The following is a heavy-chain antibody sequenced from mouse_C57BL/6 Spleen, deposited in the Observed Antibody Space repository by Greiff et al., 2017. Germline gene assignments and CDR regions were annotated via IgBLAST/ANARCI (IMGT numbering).Heavy chain of an antibody. V-gene: IGHV1-69*01. Sequence: VQLQQPGAELVMPGASVKLSCKASGYTFTSYWMHWVKQRPGQGLEWIGEIDPSDSYTNYNQKFKGKSTLTVDKSSSTAYMQLSSLTSEDSAVYYCARWNYYGSRPWYFDVWGTGTTVTVSS. J-gene: IGHJ1*03. CDR1: GYTFTSYW. D-gene: IGHD1-1*01. CDR3: ARWNYYGSRPWYFDV. CDR2: IDPSDSYT.